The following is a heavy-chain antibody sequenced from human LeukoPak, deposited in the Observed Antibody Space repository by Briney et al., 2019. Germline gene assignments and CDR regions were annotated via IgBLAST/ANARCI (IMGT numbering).Heavy chain of an antibody. CDR3: AKWALLWFGELLYGQNWFGP. D-gene: IGHD3-10*01. J-gene: IGHJ5*02. Sequence: PGGSLRLSCAASGLTFSSYGMHWVRQAPGKGLEWVAVISYDGSNKYYADSVKGRFTISRDNSKNTLYLQMNSLRAEDTAVYYCAKWALLWFGELLYGQNWFGPWGQGTLVTVSS. CDR1: GLTFSSYG. CDR2: ISYDGSNK. V-gene: IGHV3-30*18.